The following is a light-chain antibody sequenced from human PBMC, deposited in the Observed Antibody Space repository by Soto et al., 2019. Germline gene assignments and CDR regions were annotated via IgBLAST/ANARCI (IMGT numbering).Light chain of an antibody. CDR2: EVT. Sequence: QSALTQPASVSASPGQSITISCTGTSSDVGGYNYVSWYQLHPAKAPKLMIYEVTNRPSGVSNRFSGSESGNTASLTISGLQAEDEADYYCSSYTSSNTLVFGTGTKLTVL. CDR3: SSYTSSNTLV. J-gene: IGLJ1*01. CDR1: SSDVGGYNY. V-gene: IGLV2-14*01.